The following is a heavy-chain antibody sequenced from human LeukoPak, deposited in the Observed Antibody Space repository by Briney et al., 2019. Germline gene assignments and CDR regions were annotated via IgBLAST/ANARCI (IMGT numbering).Heavy chain of an antibody. CDR3: ARDHWDTMDDS. V-gene: IGHV3-48*03. CDR2: ISSSGSTI. D-gene: IGHD3-10*01. J-gene: IGHJ4*02. Sequence: GGSLRLSCAASGFTFSSYEMNWVRQAPGKGLEWVSYISSSGSTIYYADSVKGRFTISRDNAKKSLYLQMNSLRAEDTAVYYCARDHWDTMDDSWGQGTLVTVSS. CDR1: GFTFSSYE.